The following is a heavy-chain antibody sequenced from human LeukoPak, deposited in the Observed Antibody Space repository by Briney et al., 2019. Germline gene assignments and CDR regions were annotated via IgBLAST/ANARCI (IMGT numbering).Heavy chain of an antibody. Sequence: QPGGSLRLSCAASGFTFSSYEMNWVRQAPGKGLEWVSYISSSGSTIYYADSVKGRFTISRDNSKNTLYLQMNSLRAEDTAVYYCARPTGPQQLVDAFDIWGQGTMVTVSS. CDR3: ARPTGPQQLVDAFDI. J-gene: IGHJ3*02. CDR1: GFTFSSYE. D-gene: IGHD6-13*01. CDR2: ISSSGSTI. V-gene: IGHV3-48*03.